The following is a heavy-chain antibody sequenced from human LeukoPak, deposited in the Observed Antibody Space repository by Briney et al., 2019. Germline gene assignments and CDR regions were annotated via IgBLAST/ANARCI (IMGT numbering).Heavy chain of an antibody. CDR2: ISAYNGNT. V-gene: IGHV1-18*01. Sequence: ASVKVSCKASGYTFTSYGISWVRQAPGQGLEWMGWISAYNGNTNYAQKLQGRVTMTTDTSTSTAYMELRSLRSDDTAVYYCARDRVVVPAAIGYYYYYMDVWGKGTTVTVSS. D-gene: IGHD2-2*01. CDR3: ARDRVVVPAAIGYYYYYMDV. CDR1: GYTFTSYG. J-gene: IGHJ6*03.